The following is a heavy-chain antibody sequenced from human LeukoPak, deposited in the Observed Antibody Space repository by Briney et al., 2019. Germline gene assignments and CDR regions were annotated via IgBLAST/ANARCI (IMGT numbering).Heavy chain of an antibody. D-gene: IGHD5/OR15-5a*01. Sequence: PGGSLRLSCAASGFTFSSYGMSWVRQARGKGLEGLTDISGGGGGTFCADSMEGRFTISRENIKNTLNLQMNTLRVEDTAVYYCAILSTSYYMDVWGKGTTVTVSS. CDR1: GFTFSSYG. CDR3: AILSTSYYMDV. J-gene: IGHJ6*03. V-gene: IGHV3-23*01. CDR2: ISGGGGGT.